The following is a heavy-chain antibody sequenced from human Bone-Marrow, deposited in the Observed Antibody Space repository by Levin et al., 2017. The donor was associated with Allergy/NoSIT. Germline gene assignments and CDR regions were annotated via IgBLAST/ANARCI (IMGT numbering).Heavy chain of an antibody. CDR2: IWYDGSNK. Sequence: GGSLRLSCAASGFTFSSYGMHWVRQAPGKGLEWVAVIWYDGSNKYYADSVKGRFTISRDNSKNTLYLQMNSLRAEDTAVYYCASAKWELQAAIYWGQGTLVTVSS. V-gene: IGHV3-33*01. D-gene: IGHD1-26*01. CDR3: ASAKWELQAAIY. J-gene: IGHJ4*02. CDR1: GFTFSSYG.